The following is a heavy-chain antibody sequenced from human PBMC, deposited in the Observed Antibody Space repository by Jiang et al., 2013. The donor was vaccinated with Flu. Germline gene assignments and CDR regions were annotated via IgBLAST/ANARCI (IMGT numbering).Heavy chain of an antibody. D-gene: IGHD3-9*01. V-gene: IGHV4-30-4*08. CDR3: ARLYTLRYFDWLLFDY. J-gene: IGHJ4*02. Sequence: PGLVKPSQTLSLTCTVSGGSISSGDYYWSWIRQPPGKGLEWIGYIYYSGSTYYNPSLKSRVTISVDTSKNQFSLKLSSVTAAGTAVYYCARLYTLRYFDWLLFDYWGQGTLVTVSS. CDR1: GGSISSGDYY. CDR2: IYYSGST.